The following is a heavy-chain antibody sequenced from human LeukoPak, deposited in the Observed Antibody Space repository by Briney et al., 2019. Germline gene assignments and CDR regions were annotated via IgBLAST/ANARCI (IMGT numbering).Heavy chain of an antibody. CDR2: ISGSGGGT. Sequence: GGSLRLSCAVTGLTFSDYGMSWVRQAPGKGLEWVSGISGSGGGTYYADSVKGRFTISRDNSKNTLFLQMKTLRDEDTAVYYCAKGRISPDDWGQGTLVTVSS. CDR1: GLTFSDYG. J-gene: IGHJ4*02. V-gene: IGHV3-23*01. D-gene: IGHD3-3*02. CDR3: AKGRISPDD.